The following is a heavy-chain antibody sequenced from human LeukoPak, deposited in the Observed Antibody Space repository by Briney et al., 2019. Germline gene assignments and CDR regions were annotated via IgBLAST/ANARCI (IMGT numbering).Heavy chain of an antibody. CDR2: MNPNSGNT. Sequence: GASVKVSCKASGGTFSSYAISWVRQAPGQGLEWMGWMNPNSGNTGYAQKFQGRVTMTRNTSISTAYMELSSLRSEDTAVYYCARARPQYSSGWYSGHYFDYWGQGTLVTVSS. CDR3: ARARPQYSSGWYSGHYFDY. D-gene: IGHD6-19*01. J-gene: IGHJ4*02. V-gene: IGHV1-8*02. CDR1: GGTFSSYA.